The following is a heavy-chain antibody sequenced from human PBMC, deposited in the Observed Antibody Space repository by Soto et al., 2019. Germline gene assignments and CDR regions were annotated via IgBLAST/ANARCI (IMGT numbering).Heavy chain of an antibody. CDR3: ARTYVTGMVVVPAAKDYMDV. V-gene: IGHV4-39*01. D-gene: IGHD2-2*01. CDR1: GGSIISSNYY. J-gene: IGHJ6*03. CDR2: LYYSGST. Sequence: PSETLSLTCTVSGGSIISSNYYWGWIRQPPGKGLEWIGSLYYSGSTYYNPSLKSRVTTSVDTSKNQFSLKLSSVTAADTAVYYCARTYVTGMVVVPAAKDYMDVWGKGTTVNVSS.